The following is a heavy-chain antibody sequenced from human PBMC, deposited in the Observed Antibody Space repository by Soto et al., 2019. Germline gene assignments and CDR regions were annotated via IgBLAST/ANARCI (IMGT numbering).Heavy chain of an antibody. CDR1: GFTFSSYW. CDR2: INSDGSST. V-gene: IGHV3-74*01. Sequence: GGSLRLSCAASGFTFSSYWMHWVRQAPGKGLVWVSRINSDGSSTSYADSVKGRFTISRDNAKNTLYLQMNSMRAEDTAVYYCAREGWELLKYYYGMDVWREGTTVTVSA. CDR3: AREGWELLKYYYGMDV. J-gene: IGHJ6*04. D-gene: IGHD1-26*01.